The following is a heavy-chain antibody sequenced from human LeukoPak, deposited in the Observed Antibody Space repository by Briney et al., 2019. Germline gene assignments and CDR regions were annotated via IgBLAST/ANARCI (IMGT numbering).Heavy chain of an antibody. CDR2: IYYSGST. Sequence: SETLSLTCTVSGGSISSYYWSWIRQPPGKGLEWIGYIYYSGSTNYNPSLKSRVTLSVDTSKNQFSLKLSSVTAADTAVYYCARGASGNYHYFDYWGQGTLVTVSS. CDR3: ARGASGNYHYFDY. V-gene: IGHV4-59*12. J-gene: IGHJ4*02. CDR1: GGSISSYY. D-gene: IGHD1-26*01.